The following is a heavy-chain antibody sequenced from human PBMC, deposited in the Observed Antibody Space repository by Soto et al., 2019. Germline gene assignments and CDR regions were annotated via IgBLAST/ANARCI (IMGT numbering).Heavy chain of an antibody. CDR2: INAYNGNT. V-gene: IGHV1-18*01. D-gene: IGHD3-10*01. CDR1: GYTFTSYA. CDR3: TREGSAPYYYYGMDA. J-gene: IGHJ6*02. Sequence: GASVKVSCKASGYTFTSYAMHWVRQAPGQRLEWMGWINAYNGNTNYAQNLQGRVIMTADTSTSTAYMELRSLRSDDTAIYYCTREGSAPYYYYGMDAWGQGTTVTVSS.